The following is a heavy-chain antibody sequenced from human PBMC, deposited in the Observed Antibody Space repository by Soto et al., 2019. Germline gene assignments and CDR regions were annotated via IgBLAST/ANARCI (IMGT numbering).Heavy chain of an antibody. J-gene: IGHJ4*02. CDR2: IKQAGSEK. CDR3: AREKRANGYFEY. Sequence: ESGGGLVQTGGSLRLSCAASGFTFRAYWMSWVRQAPGKGLEWVANIKQAGSEKYYVDSVNGRFIISRDDAKNSLFLQVNSLRVEDTAVYYCAREKRANGYFEYWGQGTLVTVSS. D-gene: IGHD6-25*01. V-gene: IGHV3-7*01. CDR1: GFTFRAYW.